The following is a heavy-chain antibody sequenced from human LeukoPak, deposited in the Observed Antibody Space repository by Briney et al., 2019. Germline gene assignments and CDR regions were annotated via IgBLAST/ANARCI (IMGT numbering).Heavy chain of an antibody. CDR2: IYHSGST. V-gene: IGHV4-4*02. Sequence: PSETLSLTCAVSGGSISSSKWWSWVRQPPGKGLEWIGEIYHSGSTNYSPSLKSRVTISVDKSKDQFSLKLTSVTAADTAVYYCARGDSSGYPDYWGQGSLVTVSS. CDR1: GGSISSSKW. CDR3: ARGDSSGYPDY. J-gene: IGHJ4*02. D-gene: IGHD3-22*01.